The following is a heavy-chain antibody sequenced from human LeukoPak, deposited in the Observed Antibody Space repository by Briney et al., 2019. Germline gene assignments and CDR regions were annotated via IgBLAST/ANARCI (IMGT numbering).Heavy chain of an antibody. J-gene: IGHJ5*02. Sequence: SETLSLTCTVSGGSISSGGYYRSWIRQRPGKGLEWIGYIYYSGSTYYNPSLKSRVTISVDTSKNQFSLKLSSVTAADTAVYYCARDVRRPRGWFDPWGQGTLVTVSS. CDR2: IYYSGST. CDR1: GGSISSGGYY. D-gene: IGHD1-1*01. V-gene: IGHV4-31*03. CDR3: ARDVRRPRGWFDP.